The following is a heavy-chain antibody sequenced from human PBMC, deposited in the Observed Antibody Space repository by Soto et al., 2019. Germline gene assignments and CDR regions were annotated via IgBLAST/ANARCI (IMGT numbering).Heavy chain of an antibody. CDR1: GFTFSSYG. V-gene: IGHV3-30*18. J-gene: IGHJ4*02. CDR3: AKDQAAAAET. D-gene: IGHD6-13*01. Sequence: QVQLVESGGGVVQPGRSLRLSCAASGFTFSSYGMHWVRQAPGKGLEWVAVISDDGSNKYYADSVKGRFTISRDNSKNTLYLQMNSLRAEDTAVYYCAKDQAAAAETGGQGTLVTVSS. CDR2: ISDDGSNK.